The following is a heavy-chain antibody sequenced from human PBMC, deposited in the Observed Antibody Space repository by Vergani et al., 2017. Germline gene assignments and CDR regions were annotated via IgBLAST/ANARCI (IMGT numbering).Heavy chain of an antibody. V-gene: IGHV4-61*05. Sequence: QLQLQESGPGLVKPSETLSLTCTVSGGSISSSSYYWGWIRQPPGKGLEWIGYIYYSGSTNYNPSLKSRVTISVDTSKNQFSLKLSSVTAADTAVYYCARVGWVLDRVSYYYYMDVWGKGTTVTVSS. CDR2: IYYSGST. J-gene: IGHJ6*03. CDR1: GGSISSSSYY. CDR3: ARVGWVLDRVSYYYYMDV. D-gene: IGHD2-8*02.